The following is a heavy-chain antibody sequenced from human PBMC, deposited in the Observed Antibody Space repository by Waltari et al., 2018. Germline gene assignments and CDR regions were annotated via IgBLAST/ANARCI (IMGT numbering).Heavy chain of an antibody. D-gene: IGHD3-3*01. CDR3: ARGSNYYDFWSGYPLFDY. V-gene: IGHV4-34*01. J-gene: IGHJ4*02. CDR1: GGSFSGYY. CDR2: INHSGST. Sequence: QVQLQQWGAGLLKPSETLSLTCAVYGGSFSGYYWSWIRQPPGKGLEWIGEINHSGSTNYNPSLKSRVTISVDTSKNQFSLKLSSVTAADTAVYYCARGSNYYDFWSGYPLFDYWGQGTLVTVSS.